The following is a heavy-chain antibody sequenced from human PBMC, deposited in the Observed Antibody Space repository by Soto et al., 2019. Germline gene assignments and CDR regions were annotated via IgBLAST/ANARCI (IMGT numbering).Heavy chain of an antibody. CDR2: IDPSDSYT. CDR3: ASQRYCSGGSCDY. CDR1: GYSFTSYW. V-gene: IGHV5-10-1*01. Sequence: PGESLKISCNGSGYSFTSYWISWVRQMPGKGLEWMGRIDPSDSYTNYSPSFQGHVTISADKSISTAYLQWSSLKASDTAMYYCASQRYCSGGSCDYWGQGTLVTVSS. D-gene: IGHD2-15*01. J-gene: IGHJ4*02.